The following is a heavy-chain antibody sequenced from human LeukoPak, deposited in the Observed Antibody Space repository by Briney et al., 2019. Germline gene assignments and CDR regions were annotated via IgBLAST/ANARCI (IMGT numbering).Heavy chain of an antibody. V-gene: IGHV3-73*01. CDR1: GFTFSGSA. D-gene: IGHD5-24*01. J-gene: IGHJ4*02. CDR3: ATVEMATMEY. CDR2: IRSKANSYAT. Sequence: GGSLRLSCAASGFTFSGSAMHWVRQASGKGLEWVGRIRSKANSYATAYAAPVKGRFTISRDDSKNTAYLQMNSPRAEDTAVYYCATVEMATMEYWGQGTLVTVSS.